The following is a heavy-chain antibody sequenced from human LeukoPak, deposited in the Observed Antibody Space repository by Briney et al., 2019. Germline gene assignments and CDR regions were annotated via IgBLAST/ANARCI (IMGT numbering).Heavy chain of an antibody. D-gene: IGHD3-10*01. CDR2: ISHSGII. V-gene: IGHV4-34*01. CDR1: GGSFSGYY. J-gene: IGHJ4*02. Sequence: PSETLSLTCAVYGGSFSGYYWNWIRQTPGKGLEWVGEISHSGIINYIPSLMSRVTLSVDTSKNQFSLKLTSVTAADTAVYYCARRDFYGSGRSFDSWGKGTMVTVSS. CDR3: ARRDFYGSGRSFDS.